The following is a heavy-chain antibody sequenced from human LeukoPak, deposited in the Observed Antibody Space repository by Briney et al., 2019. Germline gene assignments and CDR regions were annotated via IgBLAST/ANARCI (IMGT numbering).Heavy chain of an antibody. CDR2: INPSGGST. CDR3: AIRVFSGWGYYFDY. J-gene: IGHJ4*02. V-gene: IGHV1-46*01. CDR1: GYTFTSYY. D-gene: IGHD6-19*01. Sequence: GASVKVSCKASGYTFTSYYMHWVRQAPGQGLEWMGIINPSGGSTSYAQKFQGRVTMTRDMSTSTVYMELSSLRSEDTPVYYCAIRVFSGWGYYFDYWGQGTLVTVSS.